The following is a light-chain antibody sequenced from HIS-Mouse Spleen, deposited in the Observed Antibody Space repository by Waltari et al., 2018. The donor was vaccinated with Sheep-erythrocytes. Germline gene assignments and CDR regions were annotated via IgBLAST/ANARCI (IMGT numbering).Light chain of an antibody. CDR1: SSDVGGYTY. V-gene: IGLV2-8*01. CDR2: EVS. Sequence: QSALTQPPSASGSPGPSVTIPCTGTSSDVGGYTYVPWYQQHPGKAPKLMIYEVSKRPSGVPDRFSGSKSGNTASLTVSGLQAEDEADYYCSSYAGSNNWVFGGGTKLTVL. J-gene: IGLJ3*02. CDR3: SSYAGSNNWV.